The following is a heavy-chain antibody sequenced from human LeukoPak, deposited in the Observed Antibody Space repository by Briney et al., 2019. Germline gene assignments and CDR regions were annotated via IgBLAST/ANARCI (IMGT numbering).Heavy chain of an antibody. D-gene: IGHD6-19*01. J-gene: IGHJ2*01. CDR1: GGSISSYY. CDR3: AGIAVAGGGYWYFDL. V-gene: IGHV4-59*01. Sequence: SETLSLTCTVSGGSISSYYWTWIRQPPGKGLEWTGYIYYSGSTNYNPSLKSRVTISVDTSKNQFSLKLSSVTAADTAVYYCAGIAVAGGGYWYFDLWGRGTLVTVSS. CDR2: IYYSGST.